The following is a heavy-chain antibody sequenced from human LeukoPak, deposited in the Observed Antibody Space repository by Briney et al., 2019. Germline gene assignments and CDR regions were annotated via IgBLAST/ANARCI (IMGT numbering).Heavy chain of an antibody. V-gene: IGHV1-8*02. Sequence: PVASVTVSCKASGYTFTSYGISWVRQAPGQGLEWMGWMNPNSGNTGYAQKFQGRVTMTRDTSIRTAYMELSRLRSDDTAVYYCARGVTARSSGGWFDPWGQGTLVTVSS. CDR1: GYTFTSYG. J-gene: IGHJ5*02. CDR3: ARGVTARSSGGWFDP. CDR2: MNPNSGNT. D-gene: IGHD6-6*01.